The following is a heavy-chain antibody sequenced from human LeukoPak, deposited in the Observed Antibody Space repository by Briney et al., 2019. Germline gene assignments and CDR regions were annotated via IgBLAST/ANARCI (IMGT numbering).Heavy chain of an antibody. CDR2: ISGSGGST. CDR1: GFTFSSYA. V-gene: IGHV3-23*01. J-gene: IGHJ4*02. CDR3: ARKRDILTGYNDY. D-gene: IGHD3-9*01. Sequence: GGSLRLSCAASGFTFSSYAMSWVRQAPGKGLEWVSAISGSGGSTYYADSVKGRFTISRDNAKNSLYLQMNSLRAEDTAAYYCARKRDILTGYNDYWGQGTLVTVSS.